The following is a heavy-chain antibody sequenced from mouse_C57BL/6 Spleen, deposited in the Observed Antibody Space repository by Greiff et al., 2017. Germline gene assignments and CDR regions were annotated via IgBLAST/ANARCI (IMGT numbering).Heavy chain of an antibody. V-gene: IGHV1-53*01. CDR3: ARGPLYYGSSYNDV. CDR1: GYTFTSYW. CDR2: INPSNGGT. J-gene: IGHJ1*03. Sequence: VQLQQSGTELVKPGASVKLSCKASGYTFTSYWMHWVKQRPGQGLEWIGNINPSNGGTNYNEKFKSKATLTVDKSSSTAYMQLSSLTSEDSAVYYCARGPLYYGSSYNDVWGTGTTVTVSS. D-gene: IGHD1-1*01.